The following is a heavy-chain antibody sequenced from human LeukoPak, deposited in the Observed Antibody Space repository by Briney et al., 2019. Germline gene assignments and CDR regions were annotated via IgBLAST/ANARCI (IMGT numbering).Heavy chain of an antibody. Sequence: ASVKVSCKASGYTFTSFIVGWVRQAPGQGLEWMGRISPKNGNTNYAQRLQGRVTMTTDTSTNTAYMELTSLRSDDTAVYYCARCSDDVLTGNYAFDVWGQGTKVTVSS. J-gene: IGHJ3*01. CDR2: ISPKNGNT. CDR3: ARCSDDVLTGNYAFDV. V-gene: IGHV1-18*01. CDR1: GYTFTSFI. D-gene: IGHD3-9*01.